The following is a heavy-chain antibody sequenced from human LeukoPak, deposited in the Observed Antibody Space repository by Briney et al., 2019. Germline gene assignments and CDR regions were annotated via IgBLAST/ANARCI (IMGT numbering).Heavy chain of an antibody. J-gene: IGHJ4*02. CDR3: AAKEGLTGYLSGSFDY. CDR2: ISAGVDT. CDR1: GFTFSNYA. V-gene: IGHV3-23*01. D-gene: IGHD3-9*01. Sequence: GGSLRLSCAASGFTFSNYAMTWVRQAPGKGLEWVSAISAGVDTFYADSVRGRFTISRDNSKSTLYLLMNTLRAEDTAVYYCAAKEGLTGYLSGSFDYWGQGTLVTVSS.